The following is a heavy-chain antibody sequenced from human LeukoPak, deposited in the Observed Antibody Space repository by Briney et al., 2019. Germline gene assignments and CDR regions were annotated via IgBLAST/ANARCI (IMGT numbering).Heavy chain of an antibody. CDR1: GGSISSSSYY. CDR3: VVSRDWYFDL. V-gene: IGHV4-39*01. J-gene: IGHJ2*01. Sequence: SETLSLTCTVSGGSISSSSYYWGWIRQPPGKGLEWIGSIYYSGSTYYNPSLKSRVTISVDTSKNQFSLKLSSVTAADTAVYYCVVSRDWYFDLWGRGTLVTVSS. CDR2: IYYSGST.